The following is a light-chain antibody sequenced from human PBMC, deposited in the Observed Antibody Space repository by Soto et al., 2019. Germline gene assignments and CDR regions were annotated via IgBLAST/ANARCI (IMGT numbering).Light chain of an antibody. V-gene: IGKV3-11*01. J-gene: IGKJ4*01. CDR1: QSISNY. CDR2: NAS. Sequence: EIVLTQSPATLSLSPGERATLSCRASQSISNYLAWYQHKPGQAPRLLIYNASNRAAGIPARFSGSGSGTDFTITISSLEPEDFAVYYCQQRSKSLSFGGGTKVE. CDR3: QQRSKSLS.